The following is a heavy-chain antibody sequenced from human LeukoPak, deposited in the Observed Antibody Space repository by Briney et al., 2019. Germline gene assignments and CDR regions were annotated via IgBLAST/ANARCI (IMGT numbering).Heavy chain of an antibody. CDR3: ASMFGVVNYYYMGV. D-gene: IGHD3-3*02. CDR1: GGTFSSYA. J-gene: IGHJ6*03. CDR2: IIPIFGTA. V-gene: IGHV1-69*06. Sequence: SVKVSCKASGGTFSSYAISWVRQAPGQGLEWMGGIIPIFGTANYAQKFQGRVTITADKSTSTAYMELSSLRSEDTAVYYCASMFGVVNYYYMGVWGKGTTVTVSS.